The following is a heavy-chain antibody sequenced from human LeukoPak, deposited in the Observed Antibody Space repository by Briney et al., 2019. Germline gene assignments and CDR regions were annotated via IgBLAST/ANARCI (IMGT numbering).Heavy chain of an antibody. CDR1: GGTFSSYA. V-gene: IGHV1-69*13. CDR2: IIPIFGTA. CDR3: ARRDCSGGTCYSDGWFDP. J-gene: IGHJ5*02. Sequence: SVKVSCKASGGTFSSYAISWVRQAPGQGLEWMGGIIPIFGTANYAQKFQGRVTITADESTSTAYMELGSLRSEDTAVYYCARRDCSGGTCYSDGWFDPWGQGTLVTVSS. D-gene: IGHD2-15*01.